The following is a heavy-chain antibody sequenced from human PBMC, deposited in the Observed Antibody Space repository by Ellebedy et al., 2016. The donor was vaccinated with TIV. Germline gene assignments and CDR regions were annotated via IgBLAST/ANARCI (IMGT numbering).Heavy chain of an antibody. CDR1: GYTFTSHA. V-gene: IGHV1-3*01. Sequence: AASVKVSCKASGYTFTSHAMHWVRQAPGQRLEWMGWINARNGNTKYSQKFQGRVTITRDTPANTAYMELSSLRSEDTAVYYCARGRGDGYNLNLYYWGQGALVSVSS. CDR3: ARGRGDGYNLNLYY. CDR2: INARNGNT. J-gene: IGHJ4*02. D-gene: IGHD5-24*01.